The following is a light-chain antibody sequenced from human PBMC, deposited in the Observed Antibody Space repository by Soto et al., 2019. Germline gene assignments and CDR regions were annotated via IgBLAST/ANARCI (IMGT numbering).Light chain of an antibody. CDR3: SSYASRTTHV. Sequence: QSLRPQPASVSGSPGQSITISCTGTSSDVGVYNYVSWYQQHPGKAPKLMISEVTNRPSGVSNRFSGSKSGNTASLTISGLQAEDEADYYCSSYASRTTHVFGTGTKITVL. CDR2: EVT. CDR1: SSDVGVYNY. J-gene: IGLJ1*01. V-gene: IGLV2-14*01.